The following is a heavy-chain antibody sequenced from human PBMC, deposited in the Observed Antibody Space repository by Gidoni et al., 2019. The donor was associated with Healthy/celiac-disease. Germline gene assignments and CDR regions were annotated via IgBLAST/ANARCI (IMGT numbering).Heavy chain of an antibody. CDR1: GFSLSNARMG. CDR2: IFSNDEK. J-gene: IGHJ4*02. CDR3: ARMVGATRDFDY. D-gene: IGHD1-26*01. V-gene: IGHV2-26*01. Sequence: QVTLKESGPVLVKPTETLTLTCTVSGFSLSNARMGVSWIRQPPGKALEWLAHIFSNDEKSYSTSLKSRITISKDTSKSQVVLTMTNMDPVDTATYYCARMVGATRDFDYWGQGTLVTVSS.